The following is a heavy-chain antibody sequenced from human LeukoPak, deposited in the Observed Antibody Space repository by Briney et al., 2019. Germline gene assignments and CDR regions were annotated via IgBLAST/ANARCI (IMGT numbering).Heavy chain of an antibody. Sequence: SETLSLTCAVSGYSISSGYYWGWIPQPPGKGLEWIGSIYYSGSTYYNLSLKGRVTMSTATCTNHFYLKLMSSTAADMSMYYCARSYLYSSSNSSEYWGQGALVTVSS. J-gene: IGHJ4*02. CDR2: IYYSGST. D-gene: IGHD6-6*01. CDR3: ARSYLYSSSNSSEY. CDR1: GYSISSGYY. V-gene: IGHV4-38-2*01.